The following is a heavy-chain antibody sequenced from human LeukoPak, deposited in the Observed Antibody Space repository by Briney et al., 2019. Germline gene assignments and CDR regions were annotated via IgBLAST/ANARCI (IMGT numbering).Heavy chain of an antibody. CDR2: IDPSDSYT. Sequence: GESLKISCKGSGYSFTSYWISWVRQMPGKGLEWMGRIDPSDSYTNYSPPFQGHVTISADKSISTAYLQWSSLKASDTAMYYCAVYDRDAGYSYGSPFDYWGQGTLVTVSS. CDR1: GYSFTSYW. CDR3: AVYDRDAGYSYGSPFDY. D-gene: IGHD5-18*01. J-gene: IGHJ4*02. V-gene: IGHV5-10-1*01.